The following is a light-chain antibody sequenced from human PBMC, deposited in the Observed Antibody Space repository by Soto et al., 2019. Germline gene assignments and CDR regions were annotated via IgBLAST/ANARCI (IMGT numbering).Light chain of an antibody. J-gene: IGKJ3*01. CDR1: QSISSY. V-gene: IGKV1-39*01. CDR2: AAS. CDR3: QQSYSTPPEFH. Sequence: DIPMTQSPSSLSASVGDRVTITCRASQSISSYLNWYQQKPGKAPKLLIYAASSLQSGVPSRFSGSGAGTDFNVIISILQREDFATYYCQQSYSTPPEFHVGPGTKVHIK.